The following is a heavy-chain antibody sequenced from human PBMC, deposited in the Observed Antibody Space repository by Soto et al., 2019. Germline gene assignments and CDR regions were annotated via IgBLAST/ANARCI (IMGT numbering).Heavy chain of an antibody. CDR3: AHRLSGYNWNGGYFDY. V-gene: IGHV2-5*02. D-gene: IGHD1-1*01. J-gene: IGHJ4*02. CDR1: GFSLTSRPMG. Sequence: QITLKESAPTRVKPTQTLTLTCTFSGFSLTSRPMGVGWIRQPPGKALEWLAFIYWDDDKRYSPSLRSRLTITKDTAGNQVVLTVTNVDPVDTATYYCAHRLSGYNWNGGYFDYWGQGALVTVSS. CDR2: IYWDDDK.